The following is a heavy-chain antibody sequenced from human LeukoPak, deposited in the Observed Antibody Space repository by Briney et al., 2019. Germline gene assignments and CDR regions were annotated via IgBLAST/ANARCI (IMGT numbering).Heavy chain of an antibody. D-gene: IGHD1-26*01. CDR3: AKEGATTSFDY. J-gene: IGHJ4*02. V-gene: IGHV3-23*01. Sequence: GGSLRLSCAASGFTFSSYAMTWVRQAPGKGLEWVSTISSSGYSTYYADSVKGRFTISRDNSKNTVYLQMNSLRAEDTAVYYCAKEGATTSFDYWGPGTLVTVSS. CDR2: ISSSGYST. CDR1: GFTFSSYA.